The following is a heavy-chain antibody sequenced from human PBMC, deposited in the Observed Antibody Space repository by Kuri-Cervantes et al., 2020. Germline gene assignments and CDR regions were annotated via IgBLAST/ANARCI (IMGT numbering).Heavy chain of an antibody. CDR1: GGSISSGGYS. D-gene: IGHD2-15*01. J-gene: IGHJ1*01. CDR3: ARDVLGYCSGGSCYGTEYFQH. Sequence: SETLSLTCAVSGGSISSGGYSWSWIRQPPGKGLEWIGYIYHRGSTYYDPSLKSRVTISVDRSKNQFSLKLSSVTAADTAVYYCARDVLGYCSGGSCYGTEYFQHWGQGTLVTVSS. V-gene: IGHV4-30-2*01. CDR2: IYHRGST.